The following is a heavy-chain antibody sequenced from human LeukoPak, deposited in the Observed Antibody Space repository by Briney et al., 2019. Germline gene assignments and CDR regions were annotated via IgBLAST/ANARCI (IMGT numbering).Heavy chain of an antibody. Sequence: SETLSLTCTVSGGSISSRSYFWGWIRQPPGKGPEWIGSIYYSGSTYYNPSLRSRVTISVDTSKNQFSLRLSSVTAADTAVYYCARENNHLTWFDPWGQGTLVTVSS. CDR2: IYYSGST. CDR1: GGSISSRSYF. CDR3: ARENNHLTWFDP. V-gene: IGHV4-39*01. J-gene: IGHJ5*02.